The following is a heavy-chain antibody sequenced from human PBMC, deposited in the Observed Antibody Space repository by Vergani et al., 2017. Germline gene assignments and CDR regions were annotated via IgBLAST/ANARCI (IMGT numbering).Heavy chain of an antibody. V-gene: IGHV3-48*01. D-gene: IGHD1-1*01. CDR2: ISSSSSTI. J-gene: IGHJ4*02. CDR3: ARGPLSNTQPR. CDR1: GFTFSSYS. Sequence: EVQLVESGGGLVQPGGSLRLSCAASGFTFSSYSMNWVRQAPGKGLEWGSYISSSSSTIYYADSVKGRFTISRDNAKNSLYLQMNSLRAEDTAVYYCARGPLSNTQPRWGQGTLVTVSS.